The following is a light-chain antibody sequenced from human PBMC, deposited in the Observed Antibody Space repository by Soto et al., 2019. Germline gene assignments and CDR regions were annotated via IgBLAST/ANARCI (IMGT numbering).Light chain of an antibody. J-gene: IGKJ4*01. V-gene: IGKV3-15*01. CDR1: QSVSSN. CDR3: QQYDNWPPLT. CDR2: GAS. Sequence: EIVMTQSPATLSVSPGERATLSCRASQSVSSNLAWYQHRPGQAPRLLIYGASTRATGIPARFSGSGSGTEFTLTISSLQSEVFAVYYCQQYDNWPPLTFGGGTKVDIK.